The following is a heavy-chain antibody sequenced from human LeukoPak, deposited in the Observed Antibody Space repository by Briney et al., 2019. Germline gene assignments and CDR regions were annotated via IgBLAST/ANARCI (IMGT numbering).Heavy chain of an antibody. CDR1: GFTFSDYY. V-gene: IGHV3-11*01. D-gene: IGHD5-18*01. CDR3: ARDEAGYSYIFDY. J-gene: IGHJ4*02. Sequence: GGSPRLSCAASGFTFSDYYMSWIRQAPGKGLEWVSYISSSGSTIYYADSVKGRFTISRDNAKNSLYLQMNSLRAEDTAVYYCARDEAGYSYIFDYWGQGTLVTVSS. CDR2: ISSSGSTI.